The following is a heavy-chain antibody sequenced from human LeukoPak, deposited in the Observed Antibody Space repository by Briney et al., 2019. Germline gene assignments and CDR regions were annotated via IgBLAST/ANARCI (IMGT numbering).Heavy chain of an antibody. CDR1: GGSFSGYY. Sequence: SETLSLTCAVYGGSFSGYYWSWIRQPPGKGLEWIGEINHSGSTNYNPSLKSRVTISVDTSKNQFSLTLSSVTAADTAVYYCAREGFGELLDAFDIWGQGTMVTVSS. CDR2: INHSGST. CDR3: AREGFGELLDAFDI. J-gene: IGHJ3*02. V-gene: IGHV4-34*01. D-gene: IGHD3-10*01.